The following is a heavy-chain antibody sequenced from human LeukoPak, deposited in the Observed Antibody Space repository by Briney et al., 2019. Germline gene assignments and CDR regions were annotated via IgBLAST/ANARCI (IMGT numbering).Heavy chain of an antibody. J-gene: IGHJ4*02. V-gene: IGHV3-21*01. CDR2: ISSSSSYI. CDR1: GFTFSSYS. Sequence: PGGSLRLSCAASGFTFSSYSMNWVRQAPGEGLEWVSSISSSSSYIYYADSVKGRFTISRDNAKNSLYLQMNSLRAEDTAVYYCAKDPGSPLFDYWGQGTLVTVSS. CDR3: AKDPGSPLFDY.